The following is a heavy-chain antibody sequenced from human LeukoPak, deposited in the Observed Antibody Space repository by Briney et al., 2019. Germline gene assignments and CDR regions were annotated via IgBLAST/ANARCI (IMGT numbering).Heavy chain of an antibody. Sequence: PSETLSLTCTVSGGSISSGSYYWSWIRQPAGKGLEWIGRIYTSGSTNYNPSLKSRVTISVDTSKNQFSLKLSSVTAADTAVYYCARGGRSSGWLAWDYWGQGTLVTVSS. CDR3: ARGGRSSGWLAWDY. CDR2: IYTSGST. D-gene: IGHD6-19*01. CDR1: GGSISSGSYY. J-gene: IGHJ4*02. V-gene: IGHV4-61*02.